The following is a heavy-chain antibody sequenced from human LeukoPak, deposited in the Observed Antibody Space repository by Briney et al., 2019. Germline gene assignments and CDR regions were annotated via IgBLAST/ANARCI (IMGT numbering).Heavy chain of an antibody. J-gene: IGHJ4*02. CDR3: AKEGWLQSWDC. CDR1: GFTFSNYG. Sequence: GGSLRLSCAASGFTFSNYGMHWVRQAPGKGLEWVAFIPSDGGKKYCADSVKGRFTISRDNSENTLYLQMNSLRAEDTAVYYCAKEGWLQSWDCWGQGSLVTVSS. CDR2: IPSDGGKK. V-gene: IGHV3-30*02. D-gene: IGHD5-24*01.